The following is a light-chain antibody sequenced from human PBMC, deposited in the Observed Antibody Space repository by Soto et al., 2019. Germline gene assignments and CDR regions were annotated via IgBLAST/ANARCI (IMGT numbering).Light chain of an antibody. CDR1: SSDVGGYNY. CDR3: CSYAGSYTYV. CDR2: DVT. V-gene: IGLV2-11*01. J-gene: IGLJ1*01. Sequence: QSLLTQPRSVSGSPGQSVTISCTGTSSDVGGYNYVSWYQQHPGKAPELLIYDVTKRPSGVPDRFSGSKSGNTASLTISGLQADDEADYYCCSYAGSYTYVFGTGTKVTVL.